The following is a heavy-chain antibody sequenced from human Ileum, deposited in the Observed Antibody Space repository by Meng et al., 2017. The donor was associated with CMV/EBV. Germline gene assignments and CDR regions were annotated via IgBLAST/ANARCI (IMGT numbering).Heavy chain of an antibody. CDR2: IKYNWKS. CDR3: ARTEDCSSARCYTGFDP. CDR1: SITGGDYY. D-gene: IGHD2-2*01. J-gene: IGHJ5*02. Sequence: SITGGDYYWTWIRQTRGEGLKWMGFIKYNWKSYYNPSLKSRITISIDTSKNQFSLRLTSVTAADAAVYYCARTEDCSSARCYTGFDPWGQGTLVTVSS. V-gene: IGHV4-30-4*08.